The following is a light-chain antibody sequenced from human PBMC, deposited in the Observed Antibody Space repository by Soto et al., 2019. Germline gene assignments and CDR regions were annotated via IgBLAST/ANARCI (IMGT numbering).Light chain of an antibody. CDR2: GAS. CDR1: QSVNNN. J-gene: IGKJ4*01. Sequence: IVITQSQATLHVSPGERATLSCRANQSVNNNLAWYQQKPGQAPRLLTSGASTRANGIPDRCSGSGSGTEFTLTIIILQAEDFAVCSCQENNNGPAFTFGGGAKVEIK. V-gene: IGKV3-15*01. CDR3: QENNNGPAFT.